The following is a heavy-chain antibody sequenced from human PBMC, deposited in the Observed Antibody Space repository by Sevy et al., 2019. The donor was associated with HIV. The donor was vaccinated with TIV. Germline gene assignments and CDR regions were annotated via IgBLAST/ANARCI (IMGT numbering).Heavy chain of an antibody. J-gene: IGHJ4*02. Sequence: ASVKVSCKASGYTFTSYRVSWVRQAPGQGLEWMGWISAHNGDTHYAQKFQGRVTMTTDTPTSTAYMDLRSLRSDDTAVYYCARAYCSGGSCYSLANWGQGTLVTVSS. CDR2: ISAHNGDT. D-gene: IGHD2-15*01. V-gene: IGHV1-18*01. CDR3: ARAYCSGGSCYSLAN. CDR1: GYTFTSYR.